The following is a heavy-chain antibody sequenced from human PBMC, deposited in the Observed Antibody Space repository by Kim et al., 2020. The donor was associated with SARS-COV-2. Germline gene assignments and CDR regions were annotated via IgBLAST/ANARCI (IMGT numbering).Heavy chain of an antibody. CDR3: ARVNGREPHLVWFGESPDY. J-gene: IGHJ4*02. CDR1: GGTFSSYA. D-gene: IGHD3-10*01. Sequence: SVKVSCKASGGTFSSYAISWVRQAPGQGLEWMGGIIPIFGTANYAQKFQGRVTITADESTSTAYMELSSLRSEDTAVYYCARVNGREPHLVWFGESPDYWGQGTLVTVSA. CDR2: IIPIFGTA. V-gene: IGHV1-69*13.